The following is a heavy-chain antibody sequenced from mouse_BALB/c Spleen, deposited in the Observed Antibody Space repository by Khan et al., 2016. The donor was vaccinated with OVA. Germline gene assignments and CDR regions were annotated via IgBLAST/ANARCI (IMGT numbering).Heavy chain of an antibody. CDR3: ARKNGSDFDY. D-gene: IGHD1-1*01. Sequence: VQLKESGPELVKPEASVKISCKASGYSFTGYFMNWVMQSHGKSLEWIGRINPHIGETLYNQKFKGKATLTVDESSRTVHMELRSLASEDSAVYYCARKNGSDFDYWGQGTTLTVSS. CDR1: GYSFTGYF. CDR2: INPHIGET. J-gene: IGHJ2*01. V-gene: IGHV1-20*02.